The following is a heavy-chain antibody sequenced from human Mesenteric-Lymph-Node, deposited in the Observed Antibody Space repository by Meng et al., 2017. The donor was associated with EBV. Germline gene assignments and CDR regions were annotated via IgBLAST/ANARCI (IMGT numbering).Heavy chain of an antibody. CDR1: GGSFMDDY. V-gene: IGHV4-34*01. CDR2: INHSGST. J-gene: IGHJ2*01. D-gene: IGHD4-23*01. CDR3: ARSRRYGGLDYWYFDL. Sequence: QVQLQHGGAGLLQPCEILSLTVDFSGGSFMDDYCSWVRQPPGRGLEWIGEINHSGSTGYNPSLKSRVTISVDTSKNQFSVRLTSVTAADTAVYYCARSRRYGGLDYWYFDLWGRGTLVTVSS.